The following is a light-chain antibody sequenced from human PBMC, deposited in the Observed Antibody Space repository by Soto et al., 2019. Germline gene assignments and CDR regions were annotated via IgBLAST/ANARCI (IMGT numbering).Light chain of an antibody. CDR3: QQYGTFPFS. V-gene: IGKV3-20*01. Sequence: EIVLTPSPGTLSLSPGESATLSCRANQVVSSSYLAWYQQKPGQAPRLLIYHASDRATGVPDRFSGSGSGTDFALTITRLEPEDFALCYCQQYGTFPFSFGQGTKLEI. CDR2: HAS. J-gene: IGKJ2*01. CDR1: QVVSSSY.